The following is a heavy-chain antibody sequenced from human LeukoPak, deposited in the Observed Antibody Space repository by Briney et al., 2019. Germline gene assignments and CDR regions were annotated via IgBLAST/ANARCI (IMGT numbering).Heavy chain of an antibody. CDR3: ARVPRTPGSYLFDY. V-gene: IGHV3-9*01. Sequence: GGSLRLSCAASGFTFHDYAMHWVRQAPGKGLEWVSGISWNSGSIGYADSVKGRFTISRDNAKNSLYLQMNSLRAEDTAVYYCARVPRTPGSYLFDYWGQGTLVTVSS. CDR2: ISWNSGSI. D-gene: IGHD1-26*01. CDR1: GFTFHDYA. J-gene: IGHJ4*02.